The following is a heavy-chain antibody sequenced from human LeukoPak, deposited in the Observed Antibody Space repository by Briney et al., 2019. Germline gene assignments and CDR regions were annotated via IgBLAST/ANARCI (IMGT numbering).Heavy chain of an antibody. D-gene: IGHD3-3*01. CDR3: ARASMPSLYYDFWSGYPRHPFDY. V-gene: IGHV4-4*02. CDR1: GGSISSSNW. Sequence: SGTLSLTCAVSGGSISSSNWWSWVRQPPGKGLEWIGEIYHSGSTNYNPSLKSRVTISVDKSKNQFSLKLSSVTAADTAVYYCARASMPSLYYDFWSGYPRHPFDYWGQGTLVTVSS. CDR2: IYHSGST. J-gene: IGHJ4*02.